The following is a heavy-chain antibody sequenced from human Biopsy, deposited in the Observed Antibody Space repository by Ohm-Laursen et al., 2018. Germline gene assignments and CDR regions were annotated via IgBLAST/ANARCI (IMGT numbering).Heavy chain of an antibody. CDR2: ISWDSGRI. CDR1: GFTVNDHA. V-gene: IGHV3-9*01. D-gene: IGHD2-21*01. J-gene: IGHJ6*02. Sequence: SLRLSCAASGFTVNDHAMHWVRQPPGKGLEWVSGISWDSGRIGYADSVKGRFTVSRDNAKKPLYLEMNSLRPGDTALYYCTKDLIPAGTDVWGQGTTVTVSS. CDR3: TKDLIPAGTDV.